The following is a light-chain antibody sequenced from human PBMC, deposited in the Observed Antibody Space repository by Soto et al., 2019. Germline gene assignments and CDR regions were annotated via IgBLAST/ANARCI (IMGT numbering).Light chain of an antibody. CDR2: EVS. Sequence: QSALTQPPSASGSPGQSVTISCTGTSSDVGGYNYVSWYQQHPGKAPKLMIYEVSKRHSGVPDRFSGSKSGNTASLTVSGLQAEDEADYYCSSYAGSNNHVFGGGTKLTVL. CDR1: SSDVGGYNY. J-gene: IGLJ2*01. V-gene: IGLV2-8*01. CDR3: SSYAGSNNHV.